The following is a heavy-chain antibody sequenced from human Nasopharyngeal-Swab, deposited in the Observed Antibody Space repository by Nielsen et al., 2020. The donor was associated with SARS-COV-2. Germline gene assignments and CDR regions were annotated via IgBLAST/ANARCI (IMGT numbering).Heavy chain of an antibody. CDR3: AKKEDY. J-gene: IGHJ4*02. CDR1: GGSFSGYY. Sequence: SETLSLTCAVYGGSFSGYYWSWIRQPPGKGLEWIGEINHSGSTNYNPSLKSRVTISVDTSKNQFSLKLSSVTAADTAVYYCAKKEDYWGQGTLATVSS. CDR2: INHSGST. V-gene: IGHV4-34*01.